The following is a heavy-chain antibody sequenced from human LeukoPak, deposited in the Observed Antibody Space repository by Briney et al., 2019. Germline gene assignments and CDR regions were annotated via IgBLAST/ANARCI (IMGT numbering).Heavy chain of an antibody. V-gene: IGHV4-59*01. CDR2: IYYSGST. CDR1: GDPINSYY. CDR3: ARGTGGFVY. J-gene: IGHJ4*02. Sequence: SETLSLTCTVSGDPINSYYWSWIRQPPGKGLEWIGHIYYSGSTNYNPSLKSRVTISIDTSKNQFSLKLSSVTAADTAVYYCARGTGGFVYWGQGTLVTVSS. D-gene: IGHD1-1*01.